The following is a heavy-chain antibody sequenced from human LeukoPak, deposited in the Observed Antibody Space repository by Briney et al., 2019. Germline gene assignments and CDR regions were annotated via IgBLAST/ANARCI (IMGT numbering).Heavy chain of an antibody. CDR1: GGSISGYY. CDR3: ARGLHYYDSSGYYD. D-gene: IGHD3-22*01. V-gene: IGHV4-59*08. Sequence: PSETLSLTCTVSGGSISGYYWSWIRQPPGKGLEWIGCIYYSGSTNYNPSLKSRVTISVDTSKNQFSLKLSSVTAADTAVYYCARGLHYYDSSGYYDWGQGTLVTVSS. J-gene: IGHJ4*02. CDR2: IYYSGST.